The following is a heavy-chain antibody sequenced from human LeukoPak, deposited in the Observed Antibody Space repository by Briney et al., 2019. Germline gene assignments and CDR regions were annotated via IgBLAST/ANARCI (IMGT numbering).Heavy chain of an antibody. J-gene: IGHJ4*02. CDR3: ARDNRDSSSEDY. Sequence: PGGSLRLSCAASGFTFSSYAMSWVRQAPGKGLEWVSAISGSGGSTYYADSVKGRFTISRDNSKNSLYLQMNSLRAEDTAVYYCARDNRDSSSEDYWGQGTLVTVSS. D-gene: IGHD6-6*01. CDR2: ISGSGGST. CDR1: GFTFSSYA. V-gene: IGHV3-23*01.